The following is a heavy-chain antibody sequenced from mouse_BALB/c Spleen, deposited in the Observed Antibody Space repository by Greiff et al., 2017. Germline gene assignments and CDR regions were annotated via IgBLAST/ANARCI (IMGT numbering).Heavy chain of an antibody. D-gene: IGHD1-1*01. CDR3: ERGLLRDFDY. CDR2: ISSGGSYT. CDR1: GFTFSSYG. V-gene: IGHV5-6*01. J-gene: IGHJ2*01. Sequence: EVKLQESGGDLVKPGGSLKLSCAASGFTFSSYGMSWVRQTPDKRLEWVATISSGGSYTYYPDSVKGRFTISRDNAKNTLYLQMSSLKSEDTAMYYCERGLLRDFDYWGQGTTLTVSS.